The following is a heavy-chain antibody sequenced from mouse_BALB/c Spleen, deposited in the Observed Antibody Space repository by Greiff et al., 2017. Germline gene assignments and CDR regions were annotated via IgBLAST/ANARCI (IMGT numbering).Heavy chain of an antibody. CDR3: ARGYAMDY. CDR1: GFTFSDYY. Sequence: DVKLVESGGGLVKPGGSLKLSCAASGFTFSDYYMYWVRQTPEKRLEWVATISDGGSDTYYPDSVKGRFTISRDKAKNNLCLQVSSLKSEDTAMYCCARGYAMDYWGQGTLVTVS. V-gene: IGHV5-4*02. J-gene: IGHJ4*01. CDR2: ISDGGSDT.